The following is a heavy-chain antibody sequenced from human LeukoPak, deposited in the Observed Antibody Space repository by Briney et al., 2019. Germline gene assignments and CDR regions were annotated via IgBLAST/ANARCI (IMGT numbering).Heavy chain of an antibody. Sequence: PSETLSLTCAVYGGSFSGYYWSWIRQPPGKGLEWIGEINHSGSTNYNPYLKSRVTISVDTSKNQFSLKLSSVTAADTAVYYCARGDGLHYYYYGMDVWGKGTTVTVSS. CDR3: ARGDGLHYYYYGMDV. J-gene: IGHJ6*04. D-gene: IGHD3/OR15-3a*01. V-gene: IGHV4-34*01. CDR2: INHSGST. CDR1: GGSFSGYY.